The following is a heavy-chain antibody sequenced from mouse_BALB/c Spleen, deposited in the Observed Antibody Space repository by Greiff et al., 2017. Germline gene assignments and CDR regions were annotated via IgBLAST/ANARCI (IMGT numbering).Heavy chain of an antibody. Sequence: EVQLQESGPGLVKPSQSLSLTCTVTGYSITSDYAWNWIRQFPGNKLEWMGYISYSGSTSYNPSLKSRISITRDTSKNQFFLQLNSVTTEDTATYYCARRGAYHWYFDVWGAGTTVTVSS. CDR1: GYSITSDYA. D-gene: IGHD2-10*01. J-gene: IGHJ1*01. CDR2: ISYSGST. CDR3: ARRGAYHWYFDV. V-gene: IGHV3-2*02.